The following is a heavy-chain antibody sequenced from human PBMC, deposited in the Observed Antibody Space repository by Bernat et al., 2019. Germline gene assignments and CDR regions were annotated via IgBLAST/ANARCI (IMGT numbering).Heavy chain of an antibody. CDR2: IWYDGSNK. Sequence: QVQLVESGGGVVQPGRSLRLSCAASGFTFSSYGMHWVHQAPGKGLEWVAVIWYDGSNKYYADSVKGRFTISRDNSKNTLYLQMNSLRAEDTAVYYCARDGLRFWSGYYAYYYYMDVLVIGTRLT. CDR1: GFTFSSYG. CDR3: ARDGLRFWSGYYAYYYYMDV. D-gene: IGHD3-3*01. V-gene: IGHV3-33*01. J-gene: IGHJ6*03.